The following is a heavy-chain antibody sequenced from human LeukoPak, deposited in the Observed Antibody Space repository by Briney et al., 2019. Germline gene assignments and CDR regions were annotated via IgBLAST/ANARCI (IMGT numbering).Heavy chain of an antibody. CDR2: FYYSGST. D-gene: IGHD6-13*01. Sequence: RPSETLSLTCTVSGGSISSSSYYWGWIRQPPGKGLEWIGSFYYSGSTYYNPSLKSRVTISVDTSKNQFSLKLSSVTAADTAVYYCARVCSSWHYYYYMDVWGKGTPVTVSS. CDR1: GGSISSSSYY. CDR3: ARVCSSWHYYYYMDV. J-gene: IGHJ6*03. V-gene: IGHV4-39*07.